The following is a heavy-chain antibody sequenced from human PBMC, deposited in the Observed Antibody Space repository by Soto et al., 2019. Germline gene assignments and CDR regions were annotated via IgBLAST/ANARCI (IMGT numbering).Heavy chain of an antibody. J-gene: IGHJ4*02. CDR2: IYYSGTT. Sequence: PSETLSLTCTVSGDSITSNSYFWAWIRQPPGKGLEWIGSIYYSGTTYYNPSLKSRVTISVDRSKNQFSLKLSSVTAADTAVYYCARHFSVDYFDYWSQGGLVTVSS. CDR1: GDSITSNSYF. CDR3: ARHFSVDYFDY. V-gene: IGHV4-39*01.